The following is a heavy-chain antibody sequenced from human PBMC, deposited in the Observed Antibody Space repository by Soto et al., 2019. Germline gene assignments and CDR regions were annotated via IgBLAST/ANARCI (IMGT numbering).Heavy chain of an antibody. D-gene: IGHD3-22*01. V-gene: IGHV1-69*12. CDR3: ARDRGPSSGYYPYWFDP. CDR1: GGTFSSYA. CDR2: IIPIFGTA. J-gene: IGHJ5*02. Sequence: QVQLVQSGAEVKKPGSSVKVSCKASGGTFSSYAITWVRQAPGQGLEWMGGIIPIFGTANYAQKFQGRVTSTADESTSTAYMERGSLRSEDTAVYYCARDRGPSSGYYPYWFDPWGQGTLVTVSS.